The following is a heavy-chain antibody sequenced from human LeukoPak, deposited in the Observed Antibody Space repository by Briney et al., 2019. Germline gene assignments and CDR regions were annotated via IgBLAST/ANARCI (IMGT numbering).Heavy chain of an antibody. V-gene: IGHV3-21*01. CDR2: ISSSSSYI. J-gene: IGHJ6*02. CDR3: ARPLSGVASGHYYYYYGMDV. Sequence: GGSLRLSCAASGFTFSSYSMNWVRQAPGKGLEWVSSISSSSSYIYYADSVKGRFTISRDNAKNSLYLQMNSLRAEDTAVYYCARPLSGVASGHYYYYYGMDVWGQGTTVTVSS. D-gene: IGHD2-15*01. CDR1: GFTFSSYS.